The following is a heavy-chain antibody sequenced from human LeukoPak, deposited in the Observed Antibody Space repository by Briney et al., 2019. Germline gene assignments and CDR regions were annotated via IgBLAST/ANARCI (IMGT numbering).Heavy chain of an antibody. CDR3: AGGSSSSWYSFDY. CDR2: IYYSGST. D-gene: IGHD6-13*01. Sequence: SETLSLTCTVSGGSISSYYWSWIRQPPGKGLEWIGYIYYSGSTNYNPSLKSRVTISVDTSKNQFSLKLSSVTAADTAVYYCAGGSSSSWYSFDYWGQGTLATVSS. J-gene: IGHJ4*02. CDR1: GGSISSYY. V-gene: IGHV4-59*08.